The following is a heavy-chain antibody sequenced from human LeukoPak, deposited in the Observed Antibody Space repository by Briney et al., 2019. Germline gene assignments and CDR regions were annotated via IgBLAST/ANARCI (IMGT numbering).Heavy chain of an antibody. Sequence: SETLSLTCSVSGGSISSHRYYWGWIRQPPEKGLEWIATVYYSGSTYYNPSLKSRVTISVDTSKNQFSLKLSSVTAADTAVYYCARHVPYYYDSSGYDPWGQGTLVTVSS. CDR1: GGSISSHRYY. V-gene: IGHV4-39*01. CDR3: ARHVPYYYDSSGYDP. D-gene: IGHD3-22*01. CDR2: VYYSGST. J-gene: IGHJ5*02.